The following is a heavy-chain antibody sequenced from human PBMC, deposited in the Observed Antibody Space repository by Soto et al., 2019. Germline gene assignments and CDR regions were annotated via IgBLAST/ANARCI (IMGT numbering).Heavy chain of an antibody. CDR1: GGSISSGGYY. CDR2: IYYSGRT. CDR3: ARGFYGDVFDI. D-gene: IGHD4-17*01. V-gene: IGHV4-31*03. J-gene: IGHJ3*02. Sequence: PSETLSLTCTVSGGSISSGGYYWSWNRQHPGKGLEWIGYIYYSGRTYYNPSLQSRLTISVDTSKSQFSLRLSSVTAADTAVYYCARGFYGDVFDIWGQGTMVTVSS.